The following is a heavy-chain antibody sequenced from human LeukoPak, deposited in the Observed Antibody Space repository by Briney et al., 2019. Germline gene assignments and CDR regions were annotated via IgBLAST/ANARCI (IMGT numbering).Heavy chain of an antibody. D-gene: IGHD6-13*01. CDR1: GYTFTSYA. CDR3: ARGVATTGAKFFDY. J-gene: IGHJ4*02. Sequence: ASVKVSCKASGYTFTSYAMNWVRQAPGQGLEWLGWINPDNGGTLYAQKFQGGVTMTRDTSVSALYMELNRLTADDTAMYYCARGVATTGAKFFDYWGQGTLVTVSS. V-gene: IGHV1-2*02. CDR2: INPDNGGT.